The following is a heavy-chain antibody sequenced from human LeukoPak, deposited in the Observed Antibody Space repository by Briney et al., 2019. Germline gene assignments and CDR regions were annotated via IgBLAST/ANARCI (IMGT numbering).Heavy chain of an antibody. J-gene: IGHJ6*02. CDR1: GFTFSIYA. CDR3: AKDPAYYYYGMDV. V-gene: IGHV3-23*01. CDR2: ISGSGGST. Sequence: PGGSLRLSCAASGFTFSIYAMSWVRQAPGKGLEWVSAISGSGGSTYYADSVKGRFTISRDNSKNTLYLQMNSVRAEDTAVYYCAKDPAYYYYGMDVWDQGTTVTVSS.